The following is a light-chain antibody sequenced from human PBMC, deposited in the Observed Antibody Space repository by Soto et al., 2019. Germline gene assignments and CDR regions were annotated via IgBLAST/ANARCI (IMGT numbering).Light chain of an antibody. Sequence: VLTQPRSVSGSPGQSVTISCTGTSSDIGGYNYVSWYQQHPGKAPKLMIYDVSKRPSGVPDRFSGSKSGNTASLTISGLQAEDEADYYCCSYAGSYTVVFGGGTKVTVL. J-gene: IGLJ2*01. CDR3: CSYAGSYTVV. V-gene: IGLV2-11*01. CDR1: SSDIGGYNY. CDR2: DVS.